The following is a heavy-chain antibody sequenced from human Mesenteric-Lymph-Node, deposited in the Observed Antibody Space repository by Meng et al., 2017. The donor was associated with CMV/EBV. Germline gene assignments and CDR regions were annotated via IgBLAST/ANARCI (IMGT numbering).Heavy chain of an antibody. V-gene: IGHV3-74*03. CDR3: ARSLKASYSSGWSTTLEY. D-gene: IGHD3-22*01. Sequence: GGSLKISCAISEFSLSTYCIHWVRQVPGKGLVWVARIYNDGSSEKYADSVKGRVTIFRDNAKNTFFLQMNSLRGEDSAMYYCARSLKASYSSGWSTTLEYWGQGTLVTVSS. J-gene: IGHJ4*02. CDR2: IYNDGSSE. CDR1: EFSLSTYC.